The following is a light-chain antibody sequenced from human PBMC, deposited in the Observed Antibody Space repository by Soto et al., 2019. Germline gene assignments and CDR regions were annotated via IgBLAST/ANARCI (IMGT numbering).Light chain of an antibody. V-gene: IGKV1-39*01. CDR2: AAS. Sequence: DIHMTQSPSSLSASVGDRVTITCRASQSISTYLNWYHQKPGKAPNLLISAASSLQSGVPSRFSGSGSGTDFTLTISSLHPEDFGTYYCQHSYSTPPAFGQGTKVEIK. CDR3: QHSYSTPPA. CDR1: QSISTY. J-gene: IGKJ2*01.